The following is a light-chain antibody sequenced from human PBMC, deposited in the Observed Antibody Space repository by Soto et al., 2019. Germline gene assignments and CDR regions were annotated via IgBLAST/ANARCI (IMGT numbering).Light chain of an antibody. J-gene: IGKJ4*01. CDR2: GAS. V-gene: IGKV3-15*01. Sequence: EIVMTQSPATLSVSPGERATLSCRASQSVSSNLDWYQQKPGQAPRLLIYGASARVTGIAARFSGSRSGREFTLTISCLTSEDFAVYYCQQYNNWAPVTFGGGTKVEIK. CDR3: QQYNNWAPVT. CDR1: QSVSSN.